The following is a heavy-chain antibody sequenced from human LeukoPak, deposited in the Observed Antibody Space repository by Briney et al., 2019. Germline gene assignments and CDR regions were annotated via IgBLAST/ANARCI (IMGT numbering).Heavy chain of an antibody. CDR2: ISDGGGRT. CDR3: AKSRDSSGYDDRDNYFDF. CDR1: GFTFNNYA. Sequence: SGGSLRLSCAASGFTFNNYAMNWVRQAPGKGLEWVSSISDGGGRTNFADSVKGRFTISRDNSKNTLYLQMNSLRAEDTAVYYCAKSRDSSGYDDRDNYFDFWGQGILVTASS. V-gene: IGHV3-23*01. J-gene: IGHJ4*02. D-gene: IGHD3-22*01.